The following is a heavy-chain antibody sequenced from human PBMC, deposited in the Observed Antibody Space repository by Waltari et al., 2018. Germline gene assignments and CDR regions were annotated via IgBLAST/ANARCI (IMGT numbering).Heavy chain of an antibody. D-gene: IGHD1-20*01. CDR3: ATPFYNWDDPLHS. J-gene: IGHJ4*02. V-gene: IGHV3-23*01. Sequence: EVQLLESGGGLVQPGGSLRLSCAASGIIFNNFAINWVRLTPGAGLGWGSAIRVSDDTHYADSVKGRFTVSRDTSKNTVYLQMNDLRAEDTAIYYCATPFYNWDDPLHSWGQGTLVAVSS. CDR1: GIIFNNFA. CDR2: IRVSDDT.